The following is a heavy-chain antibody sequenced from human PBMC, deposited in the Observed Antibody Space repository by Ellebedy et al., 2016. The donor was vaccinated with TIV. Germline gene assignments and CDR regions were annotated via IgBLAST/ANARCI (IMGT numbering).Heavy chain of an antibody. CDR3: AREIGLGYCSSTSCPEGMDV. D-gene: IGHD2-2*01. Sequence: PGGSLRLSCAASGFTFSSYSMNWVRKAPGKGLEWVSSISSSSSYIYYADSVKGRFTISRDNAKNSLYLQMNSLRAEDTAVYYCAREIGLGYCSSTSCPEGMDVWGQGTTVTVSS. V-gene: IGHV3-21*01. CDR2: ISSSSSYI. J-gene: IGHJ6*02. CDR1: GFTFSSYS.